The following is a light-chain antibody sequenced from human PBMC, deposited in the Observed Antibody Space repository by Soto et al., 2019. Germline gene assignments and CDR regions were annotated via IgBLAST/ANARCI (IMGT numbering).Light chain of an antibody. J-gene: IGLJ1*01. Sequence: QSVLTQTPSASGTPGQRVTISCSGSSSNIGSNYVYWYQQLPGTAPKLLIHRNNQRPSGVPDRFSGSKSGTSASLAISGLRSEDEADYDCAAWDDSRSGRYVFGTGTKVTVL. CDR3: AAWDDSRSGRYV. CDR2: RNN. CDR1: SSNIGSNY. V-gene: IGLV1-47*01.